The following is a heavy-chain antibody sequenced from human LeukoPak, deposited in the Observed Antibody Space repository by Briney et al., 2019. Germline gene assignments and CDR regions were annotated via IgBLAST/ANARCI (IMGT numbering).Heavy chain of an antibody. D-gene: IGHD2-15*01. J-gene: IGHJ6*03. V-gene: IGHV3-20*04. Sequence: RPGGSLRLPCAASGFTFDDYGMSWVRQAPGKGLEWVSGINWNGGSTGYADSVKGRFTISRDNAKNSLYLQMNSLRAEDTALYYCARVGRLDYYYYMDVWGKGTTVTVSS. CDR1: GFTFDDYG. CDR3: ARVGRLDYYYYMDV. CDR2: INWNGGST.